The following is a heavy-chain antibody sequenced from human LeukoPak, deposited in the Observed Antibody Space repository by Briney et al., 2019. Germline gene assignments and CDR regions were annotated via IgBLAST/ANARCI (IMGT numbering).Heavy chain of an antibody. CDR2: IYYSGST. CDR3: ARQRVDFWSGYYPHFDY. V-gene: IGHV4-39*01. Sequence: SETLSLTCTVSGGSISSSSYYWGWIRQPPGKGLEWIGSIYYSGSTYYNPSLKSRVTISVDTSKNQFSPKLSSVTAADTAVYHCARQRVDFWSGYYPHFDYWGQGTLVTVSS. D-gene: IGHD3-3*01. J-gene: IGHJ4*02. CDR1: GGSISSSSYY.